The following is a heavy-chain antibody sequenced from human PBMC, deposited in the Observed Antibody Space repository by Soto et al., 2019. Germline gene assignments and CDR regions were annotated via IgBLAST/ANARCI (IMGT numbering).Heavy chain of an antibody. J-gene: IGHJ4*02. CDR2: IGARSNST. CDR1: EFTLDSYA. Sequence: EVQLLESGGGLLQPGGSLRLSCAASEFTLDSYAMTWVRQVPGKGLEWVSSIGARSNSTFYTDSVKGRFSISRDNSKNTLYLQMNSLRAEDTAVYYCAKLGYGDYERRFDYWGQGTMVTVSS. V-gene: IGHV3-23*01. CDR3: AKLGYGDYERRFDY. D-gene: IGHD4-17*01.